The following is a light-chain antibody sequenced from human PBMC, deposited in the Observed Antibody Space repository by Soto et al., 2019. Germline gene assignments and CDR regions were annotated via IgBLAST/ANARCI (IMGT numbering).Light chain of an antibody. J-gene: IGKJ4*01. CDR2: DSS. CDR3: QQYYTSSPLT. Sequence: DIPMTQSPSTLSEFVGDTVTITCRASQNINRYLAWYQQKPGKAPKLLIYDSSTLERGVPSRFNGSGSATAFTLTISSLQPEDFATYYCQQYYTSSPLTFGGGTKVDIK. V-gene: IGKV1-5*01. CDR1: QNINRY.